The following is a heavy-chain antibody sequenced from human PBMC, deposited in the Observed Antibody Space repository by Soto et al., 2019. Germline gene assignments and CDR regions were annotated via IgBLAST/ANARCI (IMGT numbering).Heavy chain of an antibody. CDR3: ARDSLYDNWFDP. D-gene: IGHD2-8*01. Sequence: QVQLQQWGAGLLKPSETLSLTCAVYGGSFSGYYWSWIRQPPGKGLEWIGEINHSGSTNYNPSLKSRVTISVDTSKNQFSLKLSSVTAADTAVYYCARDSLYDNWFDPWGQGTLVTVSS. CDR2: INHSGST. J-gene: IGHJ5*02. CDR1: GGSFSGYY. V-gene: IGHV4-34*01.